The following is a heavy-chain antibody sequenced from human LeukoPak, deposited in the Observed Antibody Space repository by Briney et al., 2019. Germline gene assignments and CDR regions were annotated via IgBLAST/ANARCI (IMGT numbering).Heavy chain of an antibody. D-gene: IGHD2-2*02. CDR2: INHGGRT. J-gene: IGHJ5*02. CDR1: GGSFSGYY. V-gene: IGHV4-34*01. CDR3: ARGLELGYCSGASCYIWFDP. Sequence: SETLSLTCVVSGGSFSGYYWSWIRQPPGKGLEWVGEINHGGRTNYSPSLKSRVTISVDTSKNQFSLNLSSVTAADTAVYYCARGLELGYCSGASCYIWFDPWGQGTLVTVSS.